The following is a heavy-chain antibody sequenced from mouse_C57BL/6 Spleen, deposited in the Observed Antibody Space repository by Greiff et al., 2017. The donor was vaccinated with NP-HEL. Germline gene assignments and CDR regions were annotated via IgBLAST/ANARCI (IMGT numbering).Heavy chain of an antibody. CDR2: INPGSGGT. CDR1: GYAFTNYL. Sequence: QVQLQQSGAELVRPGTSVKVSCKASGYAFTNYLIEWVKQRPGQGLEWIGVINPGSGGTNYNEKFKGKATLTADKSSSTAYMQLSSLTSEDSAVYCCAREALSYWYFDVWGTGTTVTVSS. J-gene: IGHJ1*03. CDR3: AREALSYWYFDV. V-gene: IGHV1-54*01. D-gene: IGHD3-1*01.